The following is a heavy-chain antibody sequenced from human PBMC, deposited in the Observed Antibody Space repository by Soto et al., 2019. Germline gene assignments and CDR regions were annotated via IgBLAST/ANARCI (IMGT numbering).Heavy chain of an antibody. Sequence: PWGSLRLYCAASGFTGSSNYMSWVRQAPGKGLEWVSVISGSGGTTYFADSVKGRFTISRGNYKNTLYLQMSSLRAEDTAVYSCARVWERTVTTRNYFYGMDVWGQGTTVTVSS. CDR2: ISGSGGTT. CDR3: ARVWERTVTTRNYFYGMDV. V-gene: IGHV3-23*01. J-gene: IGHJ6*02. D-gene: IGHD4-17*01. CDR1: GFTGSSNY.